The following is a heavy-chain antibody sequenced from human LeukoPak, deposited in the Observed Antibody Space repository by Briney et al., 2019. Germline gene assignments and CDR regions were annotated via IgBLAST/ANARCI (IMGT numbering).Heavy chain of an antibody. CDR1: GFTFSSYG. Sequence: GGSLRLSCAASGFTFSSYGMHWVRQAPGEGREGVGVIWYDGSNKYYADSEKGRFTISRDNCKNTLYLQMNSLRAEDTAVYYCARGIAAAGTVPGFFYYWGQGTLVTVSS. J-gene: IGHJ4*02. CDR2: IWYDGSNK. CDR3: ARGIAAAGTVPGFFYY. D-gene: IGHD6-13*01. V-gene: IGHV3-33*01.